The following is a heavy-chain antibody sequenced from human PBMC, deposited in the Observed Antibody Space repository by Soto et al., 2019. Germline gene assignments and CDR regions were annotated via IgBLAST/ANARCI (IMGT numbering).Heavy chain of an antibody. CDR3: AIDQDIVVAPGAYGMDV. V-gene: IGHV3-48*02. J-gene: IGHJ6*02. Sequence: GGSLRLSCAASGFIFSSYSLNWVRQVPGKGLEWLSYISSSSRITYYADSVKGRFTVSRDNAKNSLYLQMNSLRDEDTAVYYCAIDQDIVVAPGAYGMDVWGQGTTVTVSS. D-gene: IGHD2-2*01. CDR2: ISSSSRIT. CDR1: GFIFSSYS.